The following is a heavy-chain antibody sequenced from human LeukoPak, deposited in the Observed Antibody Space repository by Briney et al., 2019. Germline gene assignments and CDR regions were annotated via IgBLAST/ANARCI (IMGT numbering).Heavy chain of an antibody. Sequence: SETLSLACAVYGGSFSGYYWSWIRQPPGKGLEWIGEINHSGSTNYNPSLKSRVTISVDTSKNQFSLKLSSVTAADTAVYYCARGTTGQWLDDWYFDLWGRGTLVTVSS. D-gene: IGHD6-19*01. CDR2: INHSGST. J-gene: IGHJ2*01. CDR1: GGSFSGYY. V-gene: IGHV4-34*01. CDR3: ARGTTGQWLDDWYFDL.